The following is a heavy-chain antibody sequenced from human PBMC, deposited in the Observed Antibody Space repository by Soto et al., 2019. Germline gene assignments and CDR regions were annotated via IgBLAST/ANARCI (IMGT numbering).Heavy chain of an antibody. CDR3: ARDQSGAADI. Sequence: SETLSLTYTVSGDSITNNYWHWIRQSAGKGLEWIGRISGTGRTYYLSSLKSRITLSLDASKNQFSLNLKFVTAADTAVYFCARDQSGAADIWGQGTMVTVSS. V-gene: IGHV4-4*07. J-gene: IGHJ3*02. D-gene: IGHD7-27*01. CDR1: GDSITNNY. CDR2: ISGTGRT.